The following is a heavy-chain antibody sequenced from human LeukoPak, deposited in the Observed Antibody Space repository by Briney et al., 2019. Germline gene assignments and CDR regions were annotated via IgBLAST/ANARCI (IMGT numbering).Heavy chain of an antibody. CDR3: AFSYYYDSSGYFDY. CDR2: IYYSGST. V-gene: IGHV4-59*12. D-gene: IGHD3-22*01. J-gene: IGHJ4*02. Sequence: SETLSLTCTVSGGSISSYYWSWIRQPPGEGLEWIGYIYYSGSTNYNPSLKSRVTISVDTSKNQFSLKLSSVTAADTAVYYCAFSYYYDSSGYFDYWGQGTLVTVSS. CDR1: GGSISSYY.